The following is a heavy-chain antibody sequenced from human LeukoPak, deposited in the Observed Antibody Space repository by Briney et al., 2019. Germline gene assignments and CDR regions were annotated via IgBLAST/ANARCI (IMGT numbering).Heavy chain of an antibody. CDR1: GYSFTSYW. J-gene: IGHJ4*02. D-gene: IGHD2-2*01. CDR3: ARTGGHFAVPAR. Sequence: GESLKISCKGSGYSFTSYWISWVRQMPGKGLEWMGSIDPSDSYTNYNPSLQGHVTISADKSISTAYLQWSSLKASDTAMYYCARTGGHFAVPARWGQGTLVTVSS. CDR2: IDPSDSYT. V-gene: IGHV5-10-1*01.